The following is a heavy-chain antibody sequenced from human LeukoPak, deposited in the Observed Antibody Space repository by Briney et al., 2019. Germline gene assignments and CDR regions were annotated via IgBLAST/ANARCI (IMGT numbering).Heavy chain of an antibody. Sequence: GGSLRLSCSASGFTFSSYAMHWVRQAPGKGLEYVSAISSNGGSAYYADSVKGRFTISRDNSKNTPYLQMSSLRAEDTAVYYCARVLGYCSSTSWCWFDPWGQGTLVTVSS. J-gene: IGHJ5*02. CDR2: ISSNGGSA. V-gene: IGHV3-64D*06. CDR1: GFTFSSYA. D-gene: IGHD2-2*01. CDR3: ARVLGYCSSTSWCWFDP.